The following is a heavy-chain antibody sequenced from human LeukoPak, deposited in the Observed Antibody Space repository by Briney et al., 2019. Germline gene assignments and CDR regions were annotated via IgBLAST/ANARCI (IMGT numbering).Heavy chain of an antibody. J-gene: IGHJ4*02. CDR2: ISYDGSNE. CDR1: GFTFSSYA. Sequence: GESLRLSCAASGFTFSSYAMHWVRQAPGKGLEWVAVISYDGSNEYYADSVKGRFTISRDNSKNTLYLQMNSLRAEDTAVYYCARHDLYFDYWGQGTLVTVSS. CDR3: ARHDLYFDY. V-gene: IGHV3-30*04.